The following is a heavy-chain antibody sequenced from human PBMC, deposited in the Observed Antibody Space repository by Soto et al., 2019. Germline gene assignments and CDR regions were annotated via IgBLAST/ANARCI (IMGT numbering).Heavy chain of an antibody. CDR3: ARGRRYCSSTSCARKGYYYYYGMDV. V-gene: IGHV4-31*03. CDR1: GGSISSGGYY. Sequence: SETLSLTCTVSGGSISSGGYYWSWIRQHPGKGLEWIGYIYYSGSTYYNPSLKSRVTISVDTSKNQFSLKLSSVTAADTAVYYCARGRRYCSSTSCARKGYYYYYGMDVWGQGTTVTVSS. J-gene: IGHJ6*02. CDR2: IYYSGST. D-gene: IGHD2-2*01.